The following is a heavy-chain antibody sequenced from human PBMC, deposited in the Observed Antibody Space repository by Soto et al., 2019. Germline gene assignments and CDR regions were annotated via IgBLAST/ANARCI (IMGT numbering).Heavy chain of an antibody. CDR3: LRPYGGPRWLFDL. V-gene: IGHV4-30-2*03. Sequence: SETLSLTCAVSCGSISSGGYSWSWIRQPPGEGLGWIGTIYYGGNTDYNPSLKSRVTISLDMSKNQFSLKLSSVTAADTAVYYFLRPYGGPRWLFDLWGRGTLVPGSS. CDR2: IYYGGNT. J-gene: IGHJ2*01. CDR1: CGSISSGGYS. D-gene: IGHD4-17*01.